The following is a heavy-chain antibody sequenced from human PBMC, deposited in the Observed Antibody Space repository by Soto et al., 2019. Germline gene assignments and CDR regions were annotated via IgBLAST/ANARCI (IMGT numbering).Heavy chain of an antibody. D-gene: IGHD2-21*01. Sequence: SSVKVSCKAPGVSFISYSFTWVRQAPGQGLEWMGRIIPIQGKANYALKFQDRVTITADRSTRTAYMELRSLRPEDTAVYYCAKSLLFVDHAYMDVWGKGTTVTVSS. V-gene: IGHV1-69*02. CDR2: IIPIQGKA. CDR1: GVSFISYS. CDR3: AKSLLFVDHAYMDV. J-gene: IGHJ6*03.